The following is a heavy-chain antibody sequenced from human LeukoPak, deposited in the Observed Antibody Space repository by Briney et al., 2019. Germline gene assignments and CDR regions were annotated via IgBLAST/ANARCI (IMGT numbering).Heavy chain of an antibody. CDR3: ARHAELLYYFDY. CDR2: IHYSGST. V-gene: IGHV4-30-4*01. J-gene: IGHJ4*02. D-gene: IGHD3-10*01. Sequence: SETLSLTCTVSGGSISSGDYYWSWIRQPPGKGLEWIGYIHYSGSTYYNPSLKSRVTISVDTSKNQFSLKLSSVTAADTAVYYCARHAELLYYFDYWGQGTLVTVSS. CDR1: GGSISSGDYY.